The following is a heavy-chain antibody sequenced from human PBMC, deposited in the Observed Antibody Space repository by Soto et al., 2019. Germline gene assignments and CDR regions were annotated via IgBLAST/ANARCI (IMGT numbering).Heavy chain of an antibody. V-gene: IGHV1-69*13. CDR3: ARVVSNTVTTSRPYYYGMDV. J-gene: IGHJ6*02. CDR1: GGTFSSYA. Sequence: SVKVSCKASGGTFSSYAISWVRQAPGQGLEWMGGIIPIFGTANYAQKFQGRVTITADESTSTAYMELSSLRSEDTAVYYCARVVSNTVTTSRPYYYGMDVWGEGTTVTVS. D-gene: IGHD4-17*01. CDR2: IIPIFGTA.